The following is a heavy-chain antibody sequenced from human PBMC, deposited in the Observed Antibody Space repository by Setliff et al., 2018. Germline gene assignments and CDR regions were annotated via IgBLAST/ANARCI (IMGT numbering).Heavy chain of an antibody. D-gene: IGHD3-22*01. V-gene: IGHV3-7*01. Sequence: GGSLRLSCAASRFTFSYYWMSWVRQAPGKGLEWVANIKEDGSEKYYVDSVKGRFTISRDNAKNSLDLQMNNLRDEDTAVYYCARDRWKVIVNRGDDAFDLWGQGAMVTVSS. CDR2: IKEDGSEK. CDR1: RFTFSYYW. J-gene: IGHJ3*01. CDR3: ARDRWKVIVNRGDDAFDL.